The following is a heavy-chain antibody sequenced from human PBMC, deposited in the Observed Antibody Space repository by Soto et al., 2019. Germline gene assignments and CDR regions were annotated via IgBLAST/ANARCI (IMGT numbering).Heavy chain of an antibody. J-gene: IGHJ6*01. CDR3: TTDMYYDFWSGYSPDNYYYYYGMDV. V-gene: IGHV3-15*01. Sequence: WGSLRIACASYVFTFSNAWMSWVRQAPGRGLDWVGPTKPKTDGGTTDYAAPVKGRFTISRDDSKNTLYLQMNSLKTEDTAVYYCTTDMYYDFWSGYSPDNYYYYYGMDVWGQGTPVTVSS. CDR1: VFTFSNAW. D-gene: IGHD3-3*01. CDR2: TKPKTDGGTT.